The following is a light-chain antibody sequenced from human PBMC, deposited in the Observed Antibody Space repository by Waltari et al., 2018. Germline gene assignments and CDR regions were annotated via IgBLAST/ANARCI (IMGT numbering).Light chain of an antibody. CDR2: EVT. V-gene: IGLV2-8*01. Sequence: SALTPPPSASASPGQSVSISCTGTSSDVGASNYVSWYQQHPGKASRLMIYEVTKRPSGVPDRFSGSKSGNTASLTGAGLQTEDEADYYCCSYTDRSTMVFGAGTKLTVL. J-gene: IGLJ3*02. CDR1: SSDVGASNY. CDR3: CSYTDRSTMV.